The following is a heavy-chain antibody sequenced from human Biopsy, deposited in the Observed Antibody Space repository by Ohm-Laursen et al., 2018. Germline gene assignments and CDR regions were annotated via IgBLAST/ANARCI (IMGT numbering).Heavy chain of an antibody. V-gene: IGHV4-59*02. J-gene: IGHJ6*02. CDR1: GDSVTKYY. CDR2: IYYSVMT. CDR3: ARDSGILNYGNFKYYHYYGMDV. Sequence: SQALSLTRTVSGDSVTKYYRSWIRQPPAKGLEWIGHIYYSVMTNYNPSLQSRVSISVDTSRNQVSLTLSSATAADTAVYYCARDSGILNYGNFKYYHYYGMDVWGQGTKVTVSS. D-gene: IGHD4-17*01.